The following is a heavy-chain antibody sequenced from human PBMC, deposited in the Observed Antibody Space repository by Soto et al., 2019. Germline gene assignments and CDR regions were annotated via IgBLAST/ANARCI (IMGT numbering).Heavy chain of an antibody. V-gene: IGHV3-48*02. CDR2: ISYDSDTI. CDR1: GFTFGTYS. CDR3: ARLYYDYV. D-gene: IGHD3-3*01. Sequence: GGSLRLSCAGSGFTFGTYSMHWVRQAAGKGLEWIAYISYDSDTIQYADSVKGRFTISRDNAKNSLYLQMNSLRDEDTAVYYCARLYYDYVWGQGTTVTVS. J-gene: IGHJ6*02.